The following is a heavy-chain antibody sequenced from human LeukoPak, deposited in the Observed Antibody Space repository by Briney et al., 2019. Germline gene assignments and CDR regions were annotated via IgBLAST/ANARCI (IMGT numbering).Heavy chain of an antibody. CDR2: IYSGGST. V-gene: IGHV3-53*01. CDR1: GLTVSSNY. CDR3: ANCREQPVIYYYGMDV. Sequence: GGSLRLSCAASGLTVSSNYMSWVRQAPGKGLEWVSVIYSGGSTYYADSVKGRFTISRDNSKNTLYLQMNSLRAEDTAVYYCANCREQPVIYYYGMDVWGKGTTVTVSS. J-gene: IGHJ6*04. D-gene: IGHD6-13*01.